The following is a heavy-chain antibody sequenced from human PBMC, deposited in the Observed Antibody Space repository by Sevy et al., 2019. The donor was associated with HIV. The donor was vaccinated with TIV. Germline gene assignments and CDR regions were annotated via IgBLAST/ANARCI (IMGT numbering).Heavy chain of an antibody. CDR2: IYYSGST. CDR1: GGSISSGGYY. Sequence: SETLSLTSTVSGGSISSGGYYWSWIRQHPGKGLEWIGYIYYSGSTYYNPSLKSRVTISVDTSKNQFSLKLSSVTAADTAVYYCARQPRTQLSPFDYWGQGTLVTVSS. V-gene: IGHV4-31*03. D-gene: IGHD5-18*01. J-gene: IGHJ4*02. CDR3: ARQPRTQLSPFDY.